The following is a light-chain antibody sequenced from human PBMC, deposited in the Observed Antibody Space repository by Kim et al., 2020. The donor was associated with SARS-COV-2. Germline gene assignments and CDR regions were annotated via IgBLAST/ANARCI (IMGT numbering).Light chain of an antibody. CDR1: QSIPSRF. J-gene: IGKJ4*01. CDR3: QQYDNSPLT. V-gene: IGKV3-20*01. Sequence: EIVLTQSPGTLSLSPGERASLSCRASQSIPSRFLAWYQQRHGQAPTLLIYGAYNRATGIPDRFSGSGSGTDFTLTISRLEPEDFAVYYCQQYDNSPLTFGGGTKVEIK. CDR2: GAY.